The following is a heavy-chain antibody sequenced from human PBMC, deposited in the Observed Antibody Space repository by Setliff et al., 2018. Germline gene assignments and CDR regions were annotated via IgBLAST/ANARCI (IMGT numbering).Heavy chain of an antibody. J-gene: IGHJ4*02. CDR3: SRLVRYCTTTSCQGASGAEL. D-gene: IGHD2-2*01. Sequence: GASVKVSCKASGYTFSNYGITWVRQAPGQGLEWMGWISGYNGNTKYAQKLQGRVTMTTDTSTSTAYLELRSLTSDDTAVYYCSRLVRYCTTTSCQGASGAELWGQGTLVTV. V-gene: IGHV1-18*01. CDR2: ISGYNGNT. CDR1: GYTFSNYG.